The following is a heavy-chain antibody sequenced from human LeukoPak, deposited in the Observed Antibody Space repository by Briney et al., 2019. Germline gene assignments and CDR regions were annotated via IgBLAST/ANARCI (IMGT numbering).Heavy chain of an antibody. CDR3: AREAAGQWFDP. D-gene: IGHD6-25*01. V-gene: IGHV4-59*12. J-gene: IGHJ5*02. CDR2: IYHSGST. Sequence: SETLSLTCTVSGGSISSYYWSWIWQPPGKGLEWIGEIYHSGSTNYNPSLKSRVTMSLDKSKNQFSLKLTSVTAADTAVYYCAREAAGQWFDPWGQGTLVTVSS. CDR1: GGSISSYY.